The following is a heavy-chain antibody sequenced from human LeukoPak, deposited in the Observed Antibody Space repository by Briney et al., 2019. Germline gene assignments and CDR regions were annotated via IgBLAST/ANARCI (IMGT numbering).Heavy chain of an antibody. J-gene: IGHJ6*03. CDR3: ARQLGAIHYYYYYMDV. V-gene: IGHV4-39*01. CDR2: IYYSGST. Sequence: PSETLSLTCTVSGDSISSSHYYWGWIRQPPGKGLEWIGSIYYSGSTYYNPSLKSRITISVDTSKNQFSLKLSSVTAADTSIYYCARQLGAIHYYYYYMDVWGKGTTVTVSS. CDR1: GDSISSSHYY. D-gene: IGHD1-26*01.